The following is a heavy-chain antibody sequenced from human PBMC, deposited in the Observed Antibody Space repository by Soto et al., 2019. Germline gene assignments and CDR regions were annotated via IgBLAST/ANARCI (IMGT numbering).Heavy chain of an antibody. J-gene: IGHJ6*02. CDR1: GGTFSTYA. Sequence: QVQLVQSGAEVKKPGSSVKVSCKASGGTFSTYAISWVRQAPGQGLEWVGGIIPIFGTANYAQKFQGRVTITADETTSTAYMEMSSLRSEDTAVYYCARAAYSYGTAYLSYYSGMDVWGQGTTVTVSS. V-gene: IGHV1-69*01. CDR2: IIPIFGTA. CDR3: ARAAYSYGTAYLSYYSGMDV. D-gene: IGHD5-18*01.